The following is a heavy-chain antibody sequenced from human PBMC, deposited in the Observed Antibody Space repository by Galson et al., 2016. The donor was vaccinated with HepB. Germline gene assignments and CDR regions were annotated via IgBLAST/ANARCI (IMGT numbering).Heavy chain of an antibody. V-gene: IGHV3-66*01. J-gene: IGHJ6*02. CDR3: ASGHYTLGYSAYANWGMDV. CDR2: IYRGDST. CDR1: GFTASNTY. Sequence: SLRLSCAASGFTASNTYMTWVRQAPGEGLEWVSVIYRGDSTHYADSVKGRFTVSRDNSKNTVYLQMSSLSAEDKAVYYCASGHYTLGYSAYANWGMDVWGQGTTVTVSS. D-gene: IGHD5-12*01.